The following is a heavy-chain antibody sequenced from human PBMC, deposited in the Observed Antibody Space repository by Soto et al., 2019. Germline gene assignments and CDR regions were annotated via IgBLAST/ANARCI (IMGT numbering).Heavy chain of an antibody. V-gene: IGHV3-23*01. CDR1: GFTFSSYT. CDR3: AKRHTTVATPANYFDY. J-gene: IGHJ4*02. Sequence: GGSLRLSCAASGFTFSSYTMNWVRQAPEKELEWVSTFVGSTGSTFYADSVKGRFTISRDDSKNTLYLQMNSLRAEDTAVYYCAKRHTTVATPANYFDYWGQGTLVTVSS. CDR2: FVGSTGST. D-gene: IGHD1-1*01.